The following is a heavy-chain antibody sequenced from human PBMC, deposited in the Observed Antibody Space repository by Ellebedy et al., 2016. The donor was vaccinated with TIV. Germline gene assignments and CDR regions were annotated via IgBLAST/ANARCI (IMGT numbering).Heavy chain of an antibody. J-gene: IGHJ4*02. V-gene: IGHV4-34*01. D-gene: IGHD6-6*01. CDR3: ARGLKTIAASHYFDY. Sequence: SETLSLXXAVYGGSFSGYYWSWIRQPPGKGLEWIGEINHSGSTNYNPSLKSRVTISVDTSKNQFSLKLSSVTAADTAVYYCARGLKTIAASHYFDYWGQGTLVTVSS. CDR2: INHSGST. CDR1: GGSFSGYY.